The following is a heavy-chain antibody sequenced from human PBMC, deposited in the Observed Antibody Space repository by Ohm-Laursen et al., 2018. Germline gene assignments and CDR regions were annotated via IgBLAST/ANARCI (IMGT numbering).Heavy chain of an antibody. CDR3: AKTASLGV. V-gene: IGHV3-30*18. J-gene: IGHJ6*02. CDR2: ISYDGSNK. Sequence: SLRLSCTASGFIFSNTWMSWVRQAPGKGLEWVAVISYDGSNKYYADSVKGRFTISRDNSKNTLYLQMNSLRAEDTAVYYWAKTASLGVWGQGTTVTVSS. CDR1: GFIFSNTW.